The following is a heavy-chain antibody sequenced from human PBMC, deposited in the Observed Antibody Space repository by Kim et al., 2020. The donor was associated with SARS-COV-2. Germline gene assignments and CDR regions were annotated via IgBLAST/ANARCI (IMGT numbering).Heavy chain of an antibody. CDR3: AAIVVPAAIRQYYFDY. J-gene: IGHJ4*02. CDR1: GGTFSSYA. CDR2: IIPIFGTA. D-gene: IGHD2-2*01. Sequence: SVKVSCKASGGTFSSYAISWVRQAPGQGLEWMGGIIPIFGTANYAQKFQGRVTITADESTSTAYMELSSLRSEDTAVYYCAAIVVPAAIRQYYFDYWGQGTLVTVSS. V-gene: IGHV1-69*13.